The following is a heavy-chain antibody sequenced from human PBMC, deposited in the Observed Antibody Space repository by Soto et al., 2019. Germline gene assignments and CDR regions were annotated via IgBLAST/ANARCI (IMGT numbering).Heavy chain of an antibody. CDR1: GDSMSGYHFY. Sequence: PSETLSLTCIVSGDSMSGYHFYWVWIRHAPGKGLEWIGSAYFSGGNTYYSPSLKSRVSISVDTSKNEFSLRLTSLTAADTAVYFCAYGSSSAWIDYWGQGTLVTVSS. D-gene: IGHD6-25*01. CDR3: AYGSSSAWIDY. J-gene: IGHJ4*02. V-gene: IGHV4-39*01. CDR2: AYFSGGNT.